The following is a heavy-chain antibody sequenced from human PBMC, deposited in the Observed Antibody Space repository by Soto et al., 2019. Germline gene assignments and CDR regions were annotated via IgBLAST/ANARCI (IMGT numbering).Heavy chain of an antibody. CDR3: ARPKDYDDCLDL. Sequence: ASVKVSCKASGYTFTTYALHWVRQAPGQQGQRLEWLGRITAGNGKTTYSQKFQDRVTITRDAFATTAYMELSSLISEDTAVYYCARPKDYDDCLDLWGQGTLVTVSS. CDR2: ITAGNGKT. V-gene: IGHV1-3*01. J-gene: IGHJ4*02. D-gene: IGHD3-22*01. CDR1: GYTFTTYA.